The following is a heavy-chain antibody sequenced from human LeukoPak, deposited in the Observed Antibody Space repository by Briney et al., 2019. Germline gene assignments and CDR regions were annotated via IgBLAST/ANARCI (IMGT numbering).Heavy chain of an antibody. V-gene: IGHV3-7*01. CDR3: ARESPAGGYYSHNFDY. CDR2: IKQDGSEK. J-gene: IGHJ4*02. CDR1: GFTFSSYW. D-gene: IGHD3-3*01. Sequence: GGSLRLSCAASGFTFSSYWMSWVRQAPGKGLEWVANIKQDGSEKYYVDSVKGRFTISRDNAKNSLYLQMNSLRAEDTAVYYCARESPAGGYYSHNFDYWGQGTLVTVSS.